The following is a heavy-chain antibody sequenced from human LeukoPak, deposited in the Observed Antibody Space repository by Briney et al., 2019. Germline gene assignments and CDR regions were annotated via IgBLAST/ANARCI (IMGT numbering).Heavy chain of an antibody. CDR2: IYYSGST. J-gene: IGHJ3*02. Sequence: SETLSLTCTVSGGSISSGDYYWSWIRQPPGKDLEWIGYIYYSGSTYYNPSLKSRVTISVDTSKNQFSLKLSSVTAADTAVYYCARGHNYDFWSGYQDAFDIWGQGTMVTVSS. CDR3: ARGHNYDFWSGYQDAFDI. D-gene: IGHD3-3*01. CDR1: GGSISSGDYY. V-gene: IGHV4-30-4*01.